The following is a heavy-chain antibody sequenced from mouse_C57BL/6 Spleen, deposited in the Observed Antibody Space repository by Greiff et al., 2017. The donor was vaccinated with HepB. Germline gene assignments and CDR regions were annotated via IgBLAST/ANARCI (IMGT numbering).Heavy chain of an antibody. CDR3: AREEYGNYFDY. J-gene: IGHJ2*01. CDR1: GYSITSGYY. Sequence: DVKLVESGPGLVKPSQSLSLTCSVTGYSITSGYYWNWIRQFPGNKLEWMGYISYDGSNNYNPSLKNRISITRDTSKNQFFLKLNSVTTEDTASYYCAREEYGNYFDYWGQGTTLTVSS. V-gene: IGHV3-6*01. CDR2: ISYDGSN. D-gene: IGHD2-1*01.